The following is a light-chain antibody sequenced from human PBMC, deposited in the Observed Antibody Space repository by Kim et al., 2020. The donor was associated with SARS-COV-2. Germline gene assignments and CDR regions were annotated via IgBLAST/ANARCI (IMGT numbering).Light chain of an antibody. CDR1: TSNIRSNY. CDR2: RNN. J-gene: IGLJ2*01. V-gene: IGLV1-47*01. CDR3: AAWDDSLRGVV. Sequence: GQRVTLSCSGSTSNIRSNYVYWYQQLPGTAPKPLIYRNNQRPSGVPDRFSGSKSGTSASLAISGLRSEDEAGYYCAAWDDSLRGVVFGGGTKLTVL.